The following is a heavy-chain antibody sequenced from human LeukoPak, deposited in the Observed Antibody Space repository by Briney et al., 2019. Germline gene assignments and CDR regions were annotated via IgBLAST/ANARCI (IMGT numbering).Heavy chain of an antibody. V-gene: IGHV4-34*01. CDR1: GGSFSGYY. Sequence: SETLSLTCAVYGGSFSGYYWSWIRQPPGKGLEWIGEINHSGSTNYNPSLKSRVTISVDTSKNQFSLKLSSVTAADTAVYYCARERGNWNDFDYWGQGTLVTVSS. CDR2: INHSGST. CDR3: ARERGNWNDFDY. J-gene: IGHJ4*02. D-gene: IGHD1-1*01.